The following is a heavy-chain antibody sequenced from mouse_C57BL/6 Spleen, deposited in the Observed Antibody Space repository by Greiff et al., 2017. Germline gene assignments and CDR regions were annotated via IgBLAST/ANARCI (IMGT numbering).Heavy chain of an antibody. CDR1: GYTFTSYW. CDR2: IHPSDSDT. D-gene: IGHD3-3*01. V-gene: IGHV1-74*01. J-gene: IGHJ1*03. Sequence: QVQLQQPGAELVKPGASVKVSCKASGYTFTSYWMHWVKQRPGQGLEWIGRIHPSDSDTNYNQKFKSKATLTVDKSSSQAYMQLSSLTSEDSAVYYCAIPFRGRPHWYFDVWGTGTTVTVSS. CDR3: AIPFRGRPHWYFDV.